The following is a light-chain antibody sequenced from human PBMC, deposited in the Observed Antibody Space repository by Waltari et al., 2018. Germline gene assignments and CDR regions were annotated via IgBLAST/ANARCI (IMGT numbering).Light chain of an antibody. Sequence: CRASQSVGKYLALYQQKPCQAPRLLIYDTSTRATGIPDRFSGSGSGTDFSLTISRLEPEDFAVYYCQKYVSLPATFGQGTKVQIK. J-gene: IGKJ1*01. CDR1: QSVGKY. V-gene: IGKV3-20*01. CDR2: DTS. CDR3: QKYVSLPAT.